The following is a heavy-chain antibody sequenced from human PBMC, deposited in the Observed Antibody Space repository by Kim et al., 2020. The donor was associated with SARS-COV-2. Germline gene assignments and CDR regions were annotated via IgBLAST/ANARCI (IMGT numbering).Heavy chain of an antibody. CDR1: GFTFSSYA. CDR3: ARARVFYSGIAVAIDH. CDR2: ISYDGSNK. V-gene: IGHV3-30*04. D-gene: IGHD6-19*01. Sequence: GGSLRLSCAASGFTFSSYAMHWVRQAPGKGLEWVAVISYDGSNKYYADSVKGRFTISRDNSKNTLYLQMNSLRAEDTAVYYCARARVFYSGIAVAIDHWGQGTLVTVSS. J-gene: IGHJ4*02.